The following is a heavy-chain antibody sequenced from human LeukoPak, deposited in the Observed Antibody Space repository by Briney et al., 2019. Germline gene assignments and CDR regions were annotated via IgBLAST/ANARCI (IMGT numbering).Heavy chain of an antibody. V-gene: IGHV1-69*04. Sequence: GSLVKPSCKPSGGMVSSYAIIWVPQAAGLGGECLGGFIPILGLANYAQKFQGRVTSTADKSTSTAYMELSSLRSEDTAVYYCARATRYNWNDYYYYGMDVWGQGTTVTVSS. D-gene: IGHD1-20*01. CDR1: GGMVSSYA. J-gene: IGHJ6*02. CDR2: FIPILGLA. CDR3: ARATRYNWNDYYYYGMDV.